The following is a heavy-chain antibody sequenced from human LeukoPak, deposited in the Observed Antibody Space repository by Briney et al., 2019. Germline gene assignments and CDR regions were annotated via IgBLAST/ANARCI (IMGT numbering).Heavy chain of an antibody. CDR3: ARSDESKPWDP. Sequence: PSETLSLTCTLSVTSHRHYYWRSYRRPPGKGLEWIGYIYYSASTNYNPSLKSRATISEDTSKNQFSLKLSSVTAAATAVYYCARSDESKPWDPWGQGTLVTVSS. V-gene: IGHV4-59*12. D-gene: IGHD1-14*01. CDR1: VTSHRHYY. CDR2: IYYSAST. J-gene: IGHJ5*02.